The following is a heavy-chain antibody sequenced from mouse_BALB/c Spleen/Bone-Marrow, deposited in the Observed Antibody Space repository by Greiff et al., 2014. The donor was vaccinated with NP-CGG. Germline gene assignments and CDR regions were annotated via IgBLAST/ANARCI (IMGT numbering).Heavy chain of an antibody. Sequence: EVQLQQSGPGLVKPSQSLSLTCTVTGYSITSDYAWNWIRQFPENKLEWMGYISYSGNTSYSPSLKSRISITRDTSKNQFFLQLNSVTTEDTATYYCARGSNYYALNYWGRGTSVTVSS. CDR3: ARGSNYYALNY. D-gene: IGHD1-1*01. CDR1: GYSITSDYA. CDR2: ISYSGNT. V-gene: IGHV3-2*02. J-gene: IGHJ4*01.